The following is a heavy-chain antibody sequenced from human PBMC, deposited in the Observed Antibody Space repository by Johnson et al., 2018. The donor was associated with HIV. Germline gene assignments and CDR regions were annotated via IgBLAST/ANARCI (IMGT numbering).Heavy chain of an antibody. D-gene: IGHD6-13*01. Sequence: VQLVESGGGLVQPGRSLRLSCAASGFTFDDYAMHWVRQAPGKGLEWVSGISWNSGSIGYADSVKGRVTISRDNSKNTLYLQMNTLRPEDTAWYYCASQQQLVLSGTFDLCGPGTMVTVS. V-gene: IGHV3-9*01. CDR3: ASQQQLVLSGTFDL. CDR1: GFTFDDYA. J-gene: IGHJ3*01. CDR2: ISWNSGSI.